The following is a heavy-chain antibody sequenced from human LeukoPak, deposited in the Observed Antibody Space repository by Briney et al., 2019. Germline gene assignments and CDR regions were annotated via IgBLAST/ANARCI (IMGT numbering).Heavy chain of an antibody. Sequence: SETLSLTCTVSGGSISGGSISSYYWSWVRQPAGKGLEWIGRIYTSGTTNYNPSLKSRVTMSVDTSKNQFSLKLNSVTAADTAVYYCARGAPSDYWGQGTPVTGSS. CDR3: ARGAPSDY. J-gene: IGHJ4*02. CDR1: GGSISGGSISSYY. CDR2: IYTSGTT. V-gene: IGHV4-4*07.